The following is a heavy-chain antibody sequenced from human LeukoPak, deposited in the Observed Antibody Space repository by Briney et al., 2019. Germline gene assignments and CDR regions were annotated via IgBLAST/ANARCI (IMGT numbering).Heavy chain of an antibody. CDR3: ARDHGLN. J-gene: IGHJ4*02. CDR1: GFTFGNFW. Sequence: GGSLRLSCAASGFTFGNFWMSWVRQAPGKGLEWVAVTWYDGSKKYYADSVKGRFTISRDNSKNTLYLQMNSLRAEDTAVYYCARDHGLNWGQGTLVTVSS. CDR2: TWYDGSKK. V-gene: IGHV3-33*08.